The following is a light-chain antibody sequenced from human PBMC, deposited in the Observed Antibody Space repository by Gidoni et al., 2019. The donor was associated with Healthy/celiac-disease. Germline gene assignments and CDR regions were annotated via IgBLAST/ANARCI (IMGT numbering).Light chain of an antibody. CDR2: EVS. V-gene: IGLV2-8*01. CDR1: SSDVGGYNY. J-gene: IGLJ1*01. CDR3: SSYAGSNNLL. Sequence: QSALTQPPSASGSPGHSVTISCTGTSSDVGGYNYVSWYQQHPGKAPKLMIYEVSKRPSGVPDRFSGSKSGNTASLTVSGLQAEDEADYYCSSYAGSNNLLFGTGTKVTVL.